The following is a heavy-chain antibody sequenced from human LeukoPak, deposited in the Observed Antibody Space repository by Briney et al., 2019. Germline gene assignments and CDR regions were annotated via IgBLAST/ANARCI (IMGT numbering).Heavy chain of an antibody. D-gene: IGHD3-10*01. CDR3: ARDGSTVLDY. J-gene: IGHJ4*02. CDR1: GGSISSGSYY. V-gene: IGHV4-61*02. Sequence: PSETLSLTCTVSGGSISSGSYYWSWIRQPAGKGLEWIGRIYTSGSTNYNPSLKSRVTISVDSSENQFSLKLSSVTAADTAVYYCARDGSTVLDYWGQGTLVTVSS. CDR2: IYTSGST.